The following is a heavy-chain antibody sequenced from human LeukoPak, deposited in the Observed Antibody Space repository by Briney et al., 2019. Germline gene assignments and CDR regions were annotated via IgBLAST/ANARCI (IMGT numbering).Heavy chain of an antibody. CDR3: AKDQYGGNPQYYFDY. CDR1: GFTFSSYA. Sequence: GGSLSLSCAASGFTFSSYAMSWVRQAPGKGLDWVSAISGSGGNTYYADSVKGRFTISRDNSKNTLYLQMNSLRAEDTAVYYCAKDQYGGNPQYYFDYWGQGTPVTVSS. J-gene: IGHJ4*02. D-gene: IGHD4-23*01. V-gene: IGHV3-23*01. CDR2: ISGSGGNT.